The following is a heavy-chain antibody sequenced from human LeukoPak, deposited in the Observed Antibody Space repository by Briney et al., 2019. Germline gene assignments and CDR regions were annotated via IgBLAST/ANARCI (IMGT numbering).Heavy chain of an antibody. D-gene: IGHD3-22*01. Sequence: GGSLRLPCAASGFTFSSYGMHWVRQAPGKGLEWVAVISYDGSNKYYADSVKGRFTISRDNSKNTLYLQMNSLRAEDTAVYYCAKDPYYYDSSGYPDYWGQGTLVTVSS. V-gene: IGHV3-30*18. CDR3: AKDPYYYDSSGYPDY. J-gene: IGHJ4*02. CDR2: ISYDGSNK. CDR1: GFTFSSYG.